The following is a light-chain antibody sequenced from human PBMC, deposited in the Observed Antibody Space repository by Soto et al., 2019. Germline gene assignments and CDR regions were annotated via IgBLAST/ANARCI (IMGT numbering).Light chain of an antibody. Sequence: QSALTQPASVSGSPGQSITISCSGFSSDVGDYNYVSWYQQHAGKVPKLIIYKVTNRPLGVSSRFSGSKSGYTASLTISGLQTDDEADYYCSSYTSSIRIFGGGTQLTVL. CDR1: SSDVGDYNY. V-gene: IGLV2-14*01. J-gene: IGLJ2*01. CDR2: KVT. CDR3: SSYTSSIRI.